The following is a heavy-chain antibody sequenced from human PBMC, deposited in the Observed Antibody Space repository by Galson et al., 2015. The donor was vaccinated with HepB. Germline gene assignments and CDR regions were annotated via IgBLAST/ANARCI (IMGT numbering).Heavy chain of an antibody. D-gene: IGHD2-2*01. J-gene: IGHJ4*02. CDR2: IYPGDSET. Sequence: QSGAEVKKPGESLKISCQGSGYTFGNYWVAWVRQMPGKGLEWMGIIYPGDSETRYSPSFQGQVTISADKSISTAYLQWSSLKASDTAIYFCARQRGSCNITTCYDFSGLDCWGRGTLVTVSS. CDR1: GYTFGNYW. V-gene: IGHV5-51*01. CDR3: ARQRGSCNITTCYDFSGLDC.